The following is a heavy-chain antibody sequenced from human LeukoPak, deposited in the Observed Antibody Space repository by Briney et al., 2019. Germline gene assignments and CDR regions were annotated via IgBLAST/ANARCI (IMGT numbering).Heavy chain of an antibody. D-gene: IGHD6-13*01. J-gene: IGHJ6*02. CDR2: INHSGST. V-gene: IGHV4-34*01. Sequence: SETLSLTCAVYGGSFSGYYWSWIRQPPGKGLEWIGEINHSGSTNYNPSLKSRVTISVDKSKNQFSLKLSSVTAADTAVYYCASRQQLADYYYYYGMDVWGQGTTVTVSS. CDR3: ASRQQLADYYYYYGMDV. CDR1: GGSFSGYY.